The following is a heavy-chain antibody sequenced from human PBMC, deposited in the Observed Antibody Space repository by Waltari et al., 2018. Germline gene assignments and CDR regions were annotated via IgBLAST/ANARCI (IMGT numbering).Heavy chain of an antibody. D-gene: IGHD2-15*01. CDR2: IIPIFGTA. CDR3: ATGYCSGGSCYDWFDP. V-gene: IGHV1-69*08. CDR1: GGTFSRYA. Sequence: QVQLVQSGAEVKKPGSSVKVSCKASGGTFSRYAISWVRQAPGQGLEWMGRIIPIFGTANYAQKFQGRVTITADKSTSTAYMELSSLRSEDTAVYYCATGYCSGGSCYDWFDPWGQGTLVTVSS. J-gene: IGHJ5*02.